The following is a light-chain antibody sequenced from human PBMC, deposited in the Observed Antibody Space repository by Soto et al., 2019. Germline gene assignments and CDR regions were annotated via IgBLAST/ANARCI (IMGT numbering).Light chain of an antibody. CDR1: QSLIHSDGSTY. Sequence: DVVLTQSPLSLPVTLGQPASISCRSSQSLIHSDGSTYLSWFQQRPGQSPRPLIYEVSDRDSGVPDRFSGSGSGTDFTLKISRVEAEDVGVYYCVQGTHWPWTFGQGTKVEVK. CDR3: VQGTHWPWT. CDR2: EVS. V-gene: IGKV2-30*02. J-gene: IGKJ1*01.